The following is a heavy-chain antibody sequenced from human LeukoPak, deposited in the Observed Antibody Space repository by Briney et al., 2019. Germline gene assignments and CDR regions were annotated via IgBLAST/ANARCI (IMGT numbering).Heavy chain of an antibody. CDR1: GFTFTSYS. J-gene: IGHJ4*02. CDR2: IYYSGST. CDR3: ARHYGP. V-gene: IGHV4-39*01. Sequence: GSLRLSCAASGFTFTSYSMNWVRQPPGKGLEWMGSIYYSGSTYYNPSLKSRVTISVYTSKNQFSLKLNSVTATDTAGYYCARHYGPWGQGTLVTVSS. D-gene: IGHD3-10*01.